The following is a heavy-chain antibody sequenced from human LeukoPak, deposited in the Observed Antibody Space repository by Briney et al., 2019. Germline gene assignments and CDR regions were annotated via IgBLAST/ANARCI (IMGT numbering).Heavy chain of an antibody. CDR2: IYYSGST. Sequence: SETLSLTCTVSGGSISSYYWRWIRQPPGERLGRVGDIYYSGSTNNNPSLKSRVTISVDTSKNQFSLKLSSVTAADTAVYYCARESPLYDSRGYDCCVEAFDIWGQGTMVTVSS. J-gene: IGHJ3*02. D-gene: IGHD3-22*01. V-gene: IGHV4-59*01. CDR3: ARESPLYDSRGYDCCVEAFDI. CDR1: GGSISSYY.